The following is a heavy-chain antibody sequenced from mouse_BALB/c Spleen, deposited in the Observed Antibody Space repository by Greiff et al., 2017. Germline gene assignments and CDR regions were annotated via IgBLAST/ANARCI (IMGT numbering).Heavy chain of an antibody. J-gene: IGHJ4*01. Sequence: QVQLQQSGSVLVRPGASVKLSCKASGYTFTSSWMHWAKQRPGQGLEWIGEIHPNSGNTNYNEKFKGKATLTVDTSSSTAYVDLSSLTSEDSAVYYCARTGSYYAMDYWGQGTSVTVSS. CDR2: IHPNSGNT. D-gene: IGHD4-1*01. CDR3: ARTGSYYAMDY. V-gene: IGHV1S130*01. CDR1: GYTFTSSW.